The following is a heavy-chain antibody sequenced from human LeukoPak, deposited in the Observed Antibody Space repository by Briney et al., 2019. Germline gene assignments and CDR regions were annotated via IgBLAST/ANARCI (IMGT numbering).Heavy chain of an antibody. D-gene: IGHD3-22*01. CDR1: GYTFTSYG. J-gene: IGHJ6*03. CDR2: ISAYNGNT. V-gene: IGHV1-18*01. Sequence: ASVKVSCKASGYTFTSYGISWVRQAPGQGLEWMGWISAYNGNTNYAQKLQGRVTMTTDTSTSTAYMELRSLRSDDTAVYYCARVPTERYYYDSSGYYNYYYYMDAWGKGTTVTVSS. CDR3: ARVPTERYYYDSSGYYNYYYYMDA.